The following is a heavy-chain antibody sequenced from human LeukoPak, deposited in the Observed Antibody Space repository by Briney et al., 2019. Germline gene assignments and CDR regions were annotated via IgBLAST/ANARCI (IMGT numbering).Heavy chain of an antibody. CDR2: ISSSSSTI. V-gene: IGHV3-48*04. D-gene: IGHD1-1*01. J-gene: IGHJ4*02. Sequence: GGSLRLSCAASGFTFSSYSMNWVRQAPGKGLEWVSYISSSSSTIYYADPVKRRFTISRDNAKNSLYLQMNSLRAEDTAVYYCNDDYGDSLGQGTLVTVSS. CDR3: NDDYGDS. CDR1: GFTFSSYS.